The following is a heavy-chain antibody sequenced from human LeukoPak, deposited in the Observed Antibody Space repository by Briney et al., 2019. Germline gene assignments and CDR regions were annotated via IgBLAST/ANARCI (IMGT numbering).Heavy chain of an antibody. CDR3: ARVGGYCSGGTCYLLRFDY. Sequence: GGSLRLSCAASGFTFSSYWMSWVRQAPGKGLEWVANIKLDGSEKYYVDSVKGRFTIPRDNAQNSLYLQMNSLRAEDTAVYYCARVGGYCSGGTCYLLRFDYWGQGTLVTVSS. CDR2: IKLDGSEK. CDR1: GFTFSSYW. V-gene: IGHV3-7*01. J-gene: IGHJ4*02. D-gene: IGHD2-15*01.